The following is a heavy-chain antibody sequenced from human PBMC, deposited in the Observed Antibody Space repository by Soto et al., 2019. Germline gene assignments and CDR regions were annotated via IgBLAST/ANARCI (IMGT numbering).Heavy chain of an antibody. D-gene: IGHD3-22*01. Sequence: PSETLSLTCTVSGCSISSYYWSWIRQPPGEGLEWIGYIYYTGTTTYNPSLRSRVDISIDASKSQFPLDLRSVTAADTAVYYCARLGGYYQAFDSWGHGALVTVSS. V-gene: IGHV4-59*08. CDR1: GCSISSYY. CDR2: IYYTGTT. CDR3: ARLGGYYQAFDS. J-gene: IGHJ4*01.